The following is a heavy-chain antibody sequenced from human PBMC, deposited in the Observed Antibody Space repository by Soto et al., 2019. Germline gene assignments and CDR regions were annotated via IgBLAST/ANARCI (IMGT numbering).Heavy chain of an antibody. J-gene: IGHJ5*02. CDR1: GGSISSGGYY. CDR3: ARGDGEIWFGESKWPNWFDP. CDR2: IYYSGST. V-gene: IGHV4-31*03. Sequence: SETLSLTCTVSGGSISSGGYYWSWIRQHPGKGLEWIGYIYYSGSTYYNPSLKSRVTISVDTSKNQVSLKLSSVTAADTAVYYCARGDGEIWFGESKWPNWFDPWGQGTLVTVSS. D-gene: IGHD3-10*01.